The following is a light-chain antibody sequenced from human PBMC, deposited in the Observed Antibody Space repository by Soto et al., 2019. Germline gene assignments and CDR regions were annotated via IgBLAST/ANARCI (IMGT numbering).Light chain of an antibody. CDR2: DAS. Sequence: ETVMRQSPATLSVSRGEGATLSCRASQSVSSNLSWYHQKPGQAPRLLLYDASNRATGIPARFSGSGSGTDFTLTISSLEPEDFAVYYCQQYGYSPITFGQGTRLEIK. J-gene: IGKJ5*01. CDR1: QSVSSN. CDR3: QQYGYSPIT. V-gene: IGKV3D-15*01.